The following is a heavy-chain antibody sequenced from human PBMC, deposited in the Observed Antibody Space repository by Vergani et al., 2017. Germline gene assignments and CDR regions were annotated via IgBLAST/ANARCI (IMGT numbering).Heavy chain of an antibody. Sequence: QVQLQQWGAGLLKPSETLSLTCAVYGGSFSGYYWSWIRQPPGKGLEWIGEINHSGSTNYNPSLKSRVTISVDTSKNQFSLKLSSVTAADTAVYYRARLYGGNPYYYYGMDVWGQGTTVTVSS. CDR2: INHSGST. D-gene: IGHD4-23*01. V-gene: IGHV4-34*01. CDR1: GGSFSGYY. J-gene: IGHJ6*02. CDR3: ARLYGGNPYYYYGMDV.